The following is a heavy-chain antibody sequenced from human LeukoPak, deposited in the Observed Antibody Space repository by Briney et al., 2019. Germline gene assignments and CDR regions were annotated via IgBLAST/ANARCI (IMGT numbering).Heavy chain of an antibody. CDR3: AVSGYSLNYYGMDV. CDR2: ISSSSSYI. Sequence: GSLRLSCAASGFTFSSYSMNWVRQPPGKGLEWVSSISSSSSYIYYADSVKGRFTISRDNAKNSLYLQMNSLRAEDTAVYYCAVSGYSLNYYGMDVWGQGTTVTVSS. V-gene: IGHV3-21*01. J-gene: IGHJ6*02. D-gene: IGHD3-3*01. CDR1: GFTFSSYS.